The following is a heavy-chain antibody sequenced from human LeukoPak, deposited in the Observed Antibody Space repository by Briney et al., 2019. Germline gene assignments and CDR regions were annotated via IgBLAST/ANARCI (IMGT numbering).Heavy chain of an antibody. CDR3: ARAGWDSYGYKLYFDY. V-gene: IGHV3-30-3*01. Sequence: GGSLRLSCAAAGFTFNNYAMSWVRQAPGKGLEWVAVISYDGSNKYYADSVKGRFTISRDNAKNSLYLQMNSLRAEDTAVYYCARAGWDSYGYKLYFDYWGQGTLVTVSS. D-gene: IGHD5-18*01. CDR2: ISYDGSNK. CDR1: GFTFNNYA. J-gene: IGHJ4*02.